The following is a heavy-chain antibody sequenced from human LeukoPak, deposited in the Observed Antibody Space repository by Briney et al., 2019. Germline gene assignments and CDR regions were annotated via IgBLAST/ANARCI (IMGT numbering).Heavy chain of an antibody. CDR2: IYYSGST. CDR1: GGSISSGGYY. D-gene: IGHD4-17*01. CDR3: ARENGDYVRWFDP. V-gene: IGHV4-31*03. J-gene: IGHJ5*02. Sequence: PSETLSLTCTVSGGSISSGGYYWSWIRQHPGKGLEWIGYIYYSGSTYYNPSLKSRVTMSVDTSKNQFSLKLSSVTAADTAVYYCARENGDYVRWFDPWGQGTLVTVSS.